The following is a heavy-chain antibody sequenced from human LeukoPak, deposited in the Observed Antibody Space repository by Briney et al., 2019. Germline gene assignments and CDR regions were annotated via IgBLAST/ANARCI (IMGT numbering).Heavy chain of an antibody. J-gene: IGHJ4*02. CDR1: GFTVSSNY. Sequence: GGSLRLSCAASGFTVSSNYMSWVRQAPGKGLEWVSVIYSGGSTYYADSVKGRFTISRHNSKNTLYFQMNSLRAEDTAVYYCARATIASSSSYFDYWGQGTLVTVSS. V-gene: IGHV3-53*04. CDR2: IYSGGST. D-gene: IGHD6-6*01. CDR3: ARATIASSSSYFDY.